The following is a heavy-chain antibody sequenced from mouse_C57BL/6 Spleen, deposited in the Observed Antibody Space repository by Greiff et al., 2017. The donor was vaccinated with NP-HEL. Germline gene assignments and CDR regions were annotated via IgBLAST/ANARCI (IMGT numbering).Heavy chain of an antibody. J-gene: IGHJ3*01. D-gene: IGHD2-1*01. CDR1: GYTFTSYW. V-gene: IGHV1-55*01. CDR2: IYPGSGST. Sequence: VQLQQPGAELVKPGASVKMSCKASGYTFTSYWITWVKQRPGQGLEWIGDIYPGSGSTNYNEKFKSKATLTVDTSSSTAYMQLSSLTSEDSAVYYCARTNYYGTRDWFAYWGQGTLVTVSA. CDR3: ARTNYYGTRDWFAY.